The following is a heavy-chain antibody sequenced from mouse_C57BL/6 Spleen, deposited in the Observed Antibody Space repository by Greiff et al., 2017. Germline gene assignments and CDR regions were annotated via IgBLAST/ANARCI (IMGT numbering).Heavy chain of an antibody. Sequence: VQVVESGPELVKPGASVKISCKASGYAFSSSWMNWVKQRPGKGLEWIGRIYPGDGDTNYNGKFKGKATLTADKSSSTAYMQLSSLTSEDSAVYFCARGDYYGSFDYWGQGTTLTVSS. J-gene: IGHJ2*01. CDR3: ARGDYYGSFDY. CDR1: GYAFSSSW. V-gene: IGHV1-82*01. CDR2: IYPGDGDT. D-gene: IGHD1-1*01.